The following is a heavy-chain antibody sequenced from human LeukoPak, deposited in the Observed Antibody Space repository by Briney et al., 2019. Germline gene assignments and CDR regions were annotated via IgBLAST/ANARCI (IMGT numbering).Heavy chain of an antibody. CDR3: ARGGSSSSYYNNYVMDV. V-gene: IGHV1-8*01. J-gene: IGHJ6*02. D-gene: IGHD6-13*01. CDR2: MNPKRGNT. CDR1: GYSLTSFD. Sequence: ASVKVSCKASGYSLTSFDINWVRQGSGQGLEWMGWMNPKRGNTGYAPTFQGRVTITRDTSIDTAFMELSSLRPDDTAVYYCARGGSSSSYYNNYVMDVWGQGTTITVSS.